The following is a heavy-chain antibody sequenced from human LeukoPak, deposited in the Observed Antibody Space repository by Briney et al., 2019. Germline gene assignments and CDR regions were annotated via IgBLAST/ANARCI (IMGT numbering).Heavy chain of an antibody. J-gene: IGHJ5*02. CDR2: IYHSGST. V-gene: IGHV4-4*02. CDR3: ARLHQLLYGHWFDP. CDR1: GGSISSSNW. D-gene: IGHD2-2*02. Sequence: SGTLSLTCAVSGGSISSSNWWSWVRQPPGKGLEWIGYIYHSGSTYYNPSLKSRVTISVDRSKNQFSLKLSSVTAADTAVYYCARLHQLLYGHWFDPWGQGTLVTVSS.